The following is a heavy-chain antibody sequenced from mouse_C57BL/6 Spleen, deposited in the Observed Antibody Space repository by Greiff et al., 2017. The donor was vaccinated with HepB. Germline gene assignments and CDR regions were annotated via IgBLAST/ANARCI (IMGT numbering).Heavy chain of an antibody. V-gene: IGHV1-18*01. Sequence: EVQLQQSGPELVKPGASVKIPCKASGYTFTDYNMDWVKQSHGKSLEWIGDINPNNGGTIYNQKFKGKATLTVDKSSSTAYMELRSLTSEDTAVYYCARREGITGTGGFAYWGQGTLVTVSA. CDR1: GYTFTDYN. CDR2: INPNNGGT. D-gene: IGHD4-1*01. CDR3: ARREGITGTGGFAY. J-gene: IGHJ3*01.